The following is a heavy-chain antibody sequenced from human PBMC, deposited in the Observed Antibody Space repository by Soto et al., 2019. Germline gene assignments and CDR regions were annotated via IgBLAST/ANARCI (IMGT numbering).Heavy chain of an antibody. CDR1: SGSISSSNW. V-gene: IGHV4-4*02. CDR3: ARAPWTDDILTGSNWFDP. CDR2: IYHSGST. Sequence: PSETLSLTCAVSSGSISSSNWWSWVRQPPGKGLEWIGEIYHSGSTNYNPSLKSRVTISVDKSKNQFSLKLSSVTAADTAVYYCARAPWTDDILTGSNWFDPWGQGTLVTVSS. J-gene: IGHJ5*02. D-gene: IGHD3-9*01.